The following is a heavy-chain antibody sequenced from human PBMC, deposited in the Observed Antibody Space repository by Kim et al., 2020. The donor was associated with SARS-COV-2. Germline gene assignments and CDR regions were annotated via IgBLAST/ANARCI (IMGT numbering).Heavy chain of an antibody. Sequence: DSGKGRFTISRDSAKNSLYLQMNSLRDEDTAVYYCARDQRRIAAVRYFDYWGQGTLVTVSS. D-gene: IGHD6-13*01. CDR3: ARDQRRIAAVRYFDY. J-gene: IGHJ4*02. V-gene: IGHV3-48*02.